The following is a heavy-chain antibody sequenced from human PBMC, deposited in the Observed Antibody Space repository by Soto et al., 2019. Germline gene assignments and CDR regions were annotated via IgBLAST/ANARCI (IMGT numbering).Heavy chain of an antibody. Sequence: QVQLVQSGAEVKKPGASEKVSCKASGYTFTSYGISWVRQAPGQGLEWMGWISAYNGNTNYAQKLQGRVTMTTDTSTSPAYMEMRSLRSDETAVYYCARMDVLRYFDWSYYYYDMDVWGQGTTVTVSS. V-gene: IGHV1-18*01. D-gene: IGHD3-9*01. CDR1: GYTFTSYG. CDR2: ISAYNGNT. J-gene: IGHJ6*02. CDR3: ARMDVLRYFDWSYYYYDMDV.